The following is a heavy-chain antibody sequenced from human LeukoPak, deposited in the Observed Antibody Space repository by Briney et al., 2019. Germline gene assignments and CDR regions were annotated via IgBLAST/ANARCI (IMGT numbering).Heavy chain of an antibody. Sequence: GGSLRLSCAGSGFSFSSYGMHWVRQAPGKGLEWMAFIRSDGSNKYYADSVKGRFTISRDNSKNTLYLQMNSLRAEDTAVYYCAKDWDLGSKDSSGYWFDYWGQGTLVTVSS. CDR1: GFSFSSYG. D-gene: IGHD3-22*01. CDR3: AKDWDLGSKDSSGYWFDY. V-gene: IGHV3-30*02. CDR2: IRSDGSNK. J-gene: IGHJ4*02.